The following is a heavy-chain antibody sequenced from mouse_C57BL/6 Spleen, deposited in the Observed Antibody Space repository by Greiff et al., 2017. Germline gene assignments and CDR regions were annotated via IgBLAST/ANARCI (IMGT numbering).Heavy chain of an antibody. CDR3: SSTTRVGRYFDY. CDR2: IDPEDGDT. CDR1: GFNINDYY. D-gene: IGHD1-1*01. V-gene: IGHV14-1*01. J-gene: IGHJ2*01. Sequence: VQLQQSGAELVRPGASVKLSCTASGFNINDYYMHWVKQRPEQGLEWIGRIDPEDGDTEYAPKFQGKATMTADTSSTTAYLQLRSLTSEDAAVDYCSSTTRVGRYFDYWGQGTTLTVSS.